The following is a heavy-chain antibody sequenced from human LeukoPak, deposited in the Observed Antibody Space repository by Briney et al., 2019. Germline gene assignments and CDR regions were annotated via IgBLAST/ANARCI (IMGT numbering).Heavy chain of an antibody. CDR3: TRLASDSEATLYLDS. CDR1: GFTFSDSG. J-gene: IGHJ4*02. CDR2: IRSKTKGYVT. V-gene: IGHV3-73*01. Sequence: PGGSLRLSCAASGFTFSDSGIHWVRQASGKGLEWIGRIRSKTKGYVTAYAASVKVRVTISRDDSQNTANLQMKSLKTEDTAVYFCTRLASDSEATLYLDSWGQGTLVTVSS. D-gene: IGHD5-12*01.